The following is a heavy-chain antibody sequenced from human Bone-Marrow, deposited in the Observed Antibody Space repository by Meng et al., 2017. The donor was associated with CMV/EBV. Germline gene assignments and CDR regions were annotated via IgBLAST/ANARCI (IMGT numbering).Heavy chain of an antibody. J-gene: IGHJ4*02. D-gene: IGHD3-10*01. CDR1: GGSISSSSYY. Sequence: PGSGPVVVRPSEPLSLTCTVSGGSISSSSYYWGWIRQPPGKGLEWIGSIYYSGSTYYNPSLKSRVTISVDTSKNQFSLKLSSVTAADTAVYYCARVIGSLVDELPWYFDYWGQGTLVTVSS. CDR3: ARVIGSLVDELPWYFDY. CDR2: IYYSGST. V-gene: IGHV4-39*07.